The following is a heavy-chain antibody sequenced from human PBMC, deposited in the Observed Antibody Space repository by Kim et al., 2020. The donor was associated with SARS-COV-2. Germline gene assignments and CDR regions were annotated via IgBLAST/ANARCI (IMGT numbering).Heavy chain of an antibody. V-gene: IGHV3-23*01. Sequence: GGSLRLSCAASGFTFSSYAMSWVRQAPGKGLEWVSAISGSGGSTYYADSVKGRFTISRDNSKNTLYLQMNSLRAEDTAVYYCAKPRLAYSSGWYAEFDYWGQGTLVTVSS. CDR1: GFTFSSYA. D-gene: IGHD6-19*01. J-gene: IGHJ4*02. CDR3: AKPRLAYSSGWYAEFDY. CDR2: ISGSGGST.